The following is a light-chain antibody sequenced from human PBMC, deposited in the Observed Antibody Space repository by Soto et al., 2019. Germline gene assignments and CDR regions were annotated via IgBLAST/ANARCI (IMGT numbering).Light chain of an antibody. CDR3: QRYNNWPPDST. V-gene: IGKV3-15*01. CDR2: GAS. CDR1: QSFSSD. J-gene: IGKJ1*01. Sequence: IVMTQSPATLSVSPGERATLSCRASQSFSSDLAWYQQKPGQAPRLLIYGASTRTTGIPARFSGSGSGTEINITLSSRQSEDLAIYFYQRYNNWPPDSTFGQGTKVDIK.